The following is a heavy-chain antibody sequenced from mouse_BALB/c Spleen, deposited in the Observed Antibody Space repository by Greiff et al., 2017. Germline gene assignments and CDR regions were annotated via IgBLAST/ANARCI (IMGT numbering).Heavy chain of an antibody. CDR3: AREMITTGVDY. CDR1: GYSITSGYY. Sequence: ESGPGLVKPSQSLSLTCSVTGYSITSGYYWNWIRQFPGNKLEWMGYISYDGSNNYNPSLKNRISITRDTSKNQFFLKLNSVTTEDTATYYCAREMITTGVDYWGQGTTLTVSS. D-gene: IGHD2-4*01. J-gene: IGHJ2*01. V-gene: IGHV3-6*02. CDR2: ISYDGSN.